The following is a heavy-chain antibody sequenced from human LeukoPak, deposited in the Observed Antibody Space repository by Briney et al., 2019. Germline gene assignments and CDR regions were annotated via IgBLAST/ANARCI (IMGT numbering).Heavy chain of an antibody. V-gene: IGHV3-30*18. CDR3: AKGQVMAYFDY. CDR1: GFTFSSYG. CDR2: LSYDGSNK. D-gene: IGHD2-21*01. J-gene: IGHJ4*02. Sequence: GGSLRLSCAASGFTFSSYGMHWVRQAPGKGLEWVAVLSYDGSNKYYADSVKGRFTISRDNSKNTLYLQMNSLRAEDTAVYYCAKGQVMAYFDYWGQGTLVTVSS.